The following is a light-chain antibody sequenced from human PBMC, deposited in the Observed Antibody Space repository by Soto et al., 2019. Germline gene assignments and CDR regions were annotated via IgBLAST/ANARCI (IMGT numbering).Light chain of an antibody. J-gene: IGLJ1*01. V-gene: IGLV1-40*01. Sequence: HSGLTQPPSVSGAPGQRVTISCSGSSSNLGAGYDVQWYRQFPGTAPKLLIYANSVRPSGVPDRFSGSKSGTSASLAITGLQAEDEADYYCQSYDSSLIVSKVFGTGTKVTVL. CDR3: QSYDSSLIVSKV. CDR1: SSNLGAGYD. CDR2: ANS.